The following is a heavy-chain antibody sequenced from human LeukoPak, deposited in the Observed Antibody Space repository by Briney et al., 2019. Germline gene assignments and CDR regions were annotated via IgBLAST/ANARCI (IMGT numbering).Heavy chain of an antibody. CDR1: GGSISSYY. J-gene: IGHJ6*04. CDR2: IYYSGSA. D-gene: IGHD2-15*01. Sequence: SETLSLTCTVSGGSISSYYWSWIRQPPGKGLEWIGYIYYSGSANYNPSLKSRVTISVDTSKNQFSLKLSPVTAADTAVYYCARSPGCGGSCYSGNYYYYGMDVWGKGTTVTVSS. CDR3: ARSPGCGGSCYSGNYYYYGMDV. V-gene: IGHV4-59*01.